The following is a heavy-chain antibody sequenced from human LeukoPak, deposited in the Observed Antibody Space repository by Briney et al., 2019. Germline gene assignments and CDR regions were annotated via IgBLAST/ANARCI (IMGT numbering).Heavy chain of an antibody. D-gene: IGHD3-9*01. CDR3: ARGATYYDILTV. CDR1: GGSISSYY. Sequence: SETLSLTCTVSGGSISSYYWSWIRQPPGKGLEWIGSIYYSGTSNYNPSLKSRVTISVDTSKKRFSLILSSVTAADTAVYYCARGATYYDILTVWGQGTLVTVSS. J-gene: IGHJ4*02. V-gene: IGHV4-59*01. CDR2: IYYSGTS.